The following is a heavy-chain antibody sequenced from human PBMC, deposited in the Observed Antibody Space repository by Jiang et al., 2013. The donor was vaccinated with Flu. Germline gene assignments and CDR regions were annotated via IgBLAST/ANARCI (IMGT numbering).Heavy chain of an antibody. D-gene: IGHD6-19*01. CDR2: INHSGST. CDR1: GGSFSGYY. J-gene: IGHJ4*02. V-gene: IGHV4-34*01. CDR3: ARGLSPIIPVAAFGY. Sequence: SLTCAVYGGSFSGYYWSWIRQPPGKGLEWIGEINHSGSTNYNPSLKSRVTISVDTSKNQFSLKLSSVTAADTAVYYCARGLSPIIPVAAFGYWGQGTLVTVSS.